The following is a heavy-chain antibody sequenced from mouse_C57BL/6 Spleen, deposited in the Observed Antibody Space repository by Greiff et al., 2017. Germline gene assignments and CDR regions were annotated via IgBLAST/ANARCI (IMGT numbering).Heavy chain of an antibody. CDR2: IYPGDGDT. CDR3: ARGGYYYGSSLNYYAMDY. J-gene: IGHJ4*01. CDR1: GYAFSSSW. Sequence: VQLVESGPELVKPGASVKISCKASGYAFSSSWMNWVKQRPGKGLEWIGRIYPGDGDTNYNGKFKGKATLTADKSSSTAYMQLSSLTSEDSAVYFCARGGYYYGSSLNYYAMDYWGQGTSVTVSS. V-gene: IGHV1-82*01. D-gene: IGHD1-1*01.